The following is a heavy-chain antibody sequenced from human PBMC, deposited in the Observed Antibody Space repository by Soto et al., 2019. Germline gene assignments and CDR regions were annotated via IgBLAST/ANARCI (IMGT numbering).Heavy chain of an antibody. D-gene: IGHD4-17*01. CDR2: INSDGSST. Sequence: GGSLRLSCAASGFTFSSYWMHWVRQAPGKGLVWVSRINSDGSSTSYADSAKGRFTISRDNAKNTLYLQMNSLRAEDTAVYYCARLTALIYGDSGSFDYWGQGTLVTVSS. J-gene: IGHJ4*02. CDR1: GFTFSSYW. V-gene: IGHV3-74*01. CDR3: ARLTALIYGDSGSFDY.